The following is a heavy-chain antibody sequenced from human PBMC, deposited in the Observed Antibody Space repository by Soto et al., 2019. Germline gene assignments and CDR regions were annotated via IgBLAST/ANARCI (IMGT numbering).Heavy chain of an antibody. J-gene: IGHJ4*02. Sequence: SETLSLTCTVSGGSISSYYWSWIRQPPGKGLEWIGYIYYSGSTNYNPSLKSRVTMSADTSKNQFSLKLNSVTTADTAVYYCARMNYYDTSGYPFDYWGQGTLVTVSS. D-gene: IGHD3-22*01. CDR2: IYYSGST. CDR3: ARMNYYDTSGYPFDY. CDR1: GGSISSYY. V-gene: IGHV4-59*01.